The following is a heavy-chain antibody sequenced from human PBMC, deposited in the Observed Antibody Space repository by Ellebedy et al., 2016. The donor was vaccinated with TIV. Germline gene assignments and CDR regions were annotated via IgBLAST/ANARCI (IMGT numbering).Heavy chain of an antibody. J-gene: IGHJ4*02. V-gene: IGHV4-39*01. Sequence: MPGGSLRLSCTVSGASFSSRSYYWGWLRQPPGKGLEWIGNIYYSGSTYYSPSLKSRVTISVDTSKNQFSLKLSSVTAADTAVYYCARQVWAGYSGYGIYYFDYWGQGILVTVSS. D-gene: IGHD5-12*01. CDR3: ARQVWAGYSGYGIYYFDY. CDR2: IYYSGST. CDR1: GASFSSRSYY.